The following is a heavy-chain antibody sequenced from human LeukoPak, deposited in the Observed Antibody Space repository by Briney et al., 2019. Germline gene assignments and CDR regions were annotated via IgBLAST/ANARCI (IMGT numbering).Heavy chain of an antibody. V-gene: IGHV1-8*03. D-gene: IGHD1-26*01. J-gene: IGHJ4*02. Sequence: GASVKVSCKASGYTFTSYDINWVRQATGQGLEWMGWMNPNSGNTGYAQKFQGRVTITRNTSISTAYMELSSLRSEDTAVYYCARISSRGYSGSYYLGYWGQGTLATVSS. CDR3: ARISSRGYSGSYYLGY. CDR2: MNPNSGNT. CDR1: GYTFTSYD.